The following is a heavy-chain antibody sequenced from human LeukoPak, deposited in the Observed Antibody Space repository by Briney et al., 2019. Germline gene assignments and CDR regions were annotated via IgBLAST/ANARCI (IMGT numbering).Heavy chain of an antibody. Sequence: GGSLRLSCAASGFTVSSNYMSWVRQAPGKGLEWVSVIYSGGSTYYADSVKGRFTISRDNSKNTLYLQMNSLRAEDTAVYYCARGGSYRSQPYFDYWGQGTPVTVSS. CDR2: IYSGGST. CDR3: ARGGSYRSQPYFDY. J-gene: IGHJ4*02. V-gene: IGHV3-66*01. D-gene: IGHD3-16*02. CDR1: GFTVSSNY.